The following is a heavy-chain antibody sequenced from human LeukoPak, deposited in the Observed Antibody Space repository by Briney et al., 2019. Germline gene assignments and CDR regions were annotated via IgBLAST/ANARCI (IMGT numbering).Heavy chain of an antibody. CDR2: ISGSGGST. CDR1: GFTFSSYA. CDR3: AKDIAQGYTFGTIEEDY. D-gene: IGHD5-12*01. Sequence: GGSLRLSCAASGFTFSSYAMSWVRQAPGKGLEWVSAISGSGGSTYYADSVKGRFTISRDNSKNTLYLQMNRLRSDDTAIYYCAKDIAQGYTFGTIEEDYWGQGTLVTVAS. V-gene: IGHV3-23*01. J-gene: IGHJ4*02.